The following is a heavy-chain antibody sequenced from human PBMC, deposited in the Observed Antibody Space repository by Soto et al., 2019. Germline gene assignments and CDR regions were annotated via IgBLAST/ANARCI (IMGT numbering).Heavy chain of an antibody. V-gene: IGHV1-18*01. D-gene: IGHD1-26*01. CDR3: ARATGRFDY. Sequence: QVQLVQSGAEVKEPGASVKVSCQASGYTFTSYGISWVRQAPGQGLEWMGWISAHNGDTNYAQKLQGRVTMTTDTFTSTAYMEVRSLRSDDTAVYYCARATGRFDYWGQGTLVTVSS. CDR2: ISAHNGDT. CDR1: GYTFTSYG. J-gene: IGHJ4*02.